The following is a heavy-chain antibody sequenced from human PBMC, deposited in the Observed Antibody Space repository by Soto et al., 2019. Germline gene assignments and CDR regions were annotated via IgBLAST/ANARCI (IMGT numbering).Heavy chain of an antibody. V-gene: IGHV1-69*02. CDR3: ASSYGSGYRAFDY. J-gene: IGHJ4*02. D-gene: IGHD3-10*01. CDR2: VNPIVSMS. Sequence: QVQLVQSGAEVKRPGSSVKVSCKASGDTFNFYSINWVRQAPGLGLEWMGRVNPIVSMSNYAQKFQGRVTMPADKSTSTAYMELSSLISEYTAIYYCASSYGSGYRAFDYWGQGALVTVSS. CDR1: GDTFNFYS.